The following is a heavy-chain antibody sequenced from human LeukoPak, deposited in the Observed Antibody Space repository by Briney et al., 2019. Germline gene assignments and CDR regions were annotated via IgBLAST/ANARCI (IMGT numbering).Heavy chain of an antibody. D-gene: IGHD4-17*01. CDR3: ARVKYGDYGNNWFDP. Sequence: ASVKVSCKASGYTFTSYGISWVRQAPGQGLEWMGWISAYNGNTNYAQKLQGRVTMTTDTSTSTAYMELRSLRSHDTAVYYCARVKYGDYGNNWFDPWGQGTLVTVSS. J-gene: IGHJ5*02. CDR1: GYTFTSYG. V-gene: IGHV1-18*01. CDR2: ISAYNGNT.